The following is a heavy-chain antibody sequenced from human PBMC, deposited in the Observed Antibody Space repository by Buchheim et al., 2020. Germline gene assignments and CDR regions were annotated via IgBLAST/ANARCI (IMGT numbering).Heavy chain of an antibody. D-gene: IGHD3-22*01. CDR3: ASPVYDSSGYRGGYYYYGMDV. V-gene: IGHV3-7*01. CDR2: IKQDGSEK. CDR1: GFTFSNYW. J-gene: IGHJ6*02. Sequence: EVQLVESGGGLVQPGGSLRLSCAASGFTFSNYWMSWVRQAPGKGLEWVANIKQDGSEKYYVDSVKGRFTISRDNAKNSLYLQMNSLRAEDTAVYYCASPVYDSSGYRGGYYYYGMDVWGQGTT.